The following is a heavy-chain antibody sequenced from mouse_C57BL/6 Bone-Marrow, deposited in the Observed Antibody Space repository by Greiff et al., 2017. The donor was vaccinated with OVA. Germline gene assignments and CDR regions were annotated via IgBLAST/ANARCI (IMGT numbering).Heavy chain of an antibody. Sequence: EVKVVESGPGLAKPSQTLSLTCSVTGYSITSDYWNWIRKFPGNKLEYMGYISYSGSTYYNPSLKSRLSITRDTSKNQYYLQLNSGTTEDTATYYCARSAYDYGGAWFAYWGQGTLVTVSA. CDR2: ISYSGST. J-gene: IGHJ3*01. D-gene: IGHD2-4*01. CDR1: GYSITSDY. CDR3: ARSAYDYGGAWFAY. V-gene: IGHV3-8*01.